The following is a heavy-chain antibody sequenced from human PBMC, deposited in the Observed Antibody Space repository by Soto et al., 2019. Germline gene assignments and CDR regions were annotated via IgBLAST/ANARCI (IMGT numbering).Heavy chain of an antibody. V-gene: IGHV4-59*01. D-gene: IGHD5-18*01. Sequence: KASETLSLTCSVSGGAITNYYWNWIRQTPGKGLEWIGYIYHTGSTSKNPSLKSRVTLSLDTSKNQLTLNLTSVTAADTAIYYCARSVNRGYSYGYGHWGQGTLVTVSS. CDR2: IYHTGST. CDR3: ARSVNRGYSYGYGH. J-gene: IGHJ4*02. CDR1: GGAITNYY.